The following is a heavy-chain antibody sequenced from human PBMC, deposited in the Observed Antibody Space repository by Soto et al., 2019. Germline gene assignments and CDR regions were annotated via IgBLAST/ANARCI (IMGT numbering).Heavy chain of an antibody. D-gene: IGHD4-17*01. CDR2: IYNSGST. Sequence: QVQLQESGPGLVKPSGTLSLTCAVSGASISSNNCWSWVRQPPGKGLEWVGEIYNSGSTNYNLSRKRRVNISKDKAKNLFSLKFSSVDAADMSGYYCRKSTVNDDYWGQGNLVTVS. J-gene: IGHJ4*02. V-gene: IGHV4-4*02. CDR3: RKSTVNDDY. CDR1: GASISSNNC.